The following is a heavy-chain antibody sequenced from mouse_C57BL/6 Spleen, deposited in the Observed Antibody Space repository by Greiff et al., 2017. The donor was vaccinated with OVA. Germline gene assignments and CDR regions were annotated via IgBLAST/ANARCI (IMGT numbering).Heavy chain of an antibody. Sequence: VKLQESGPGLVAPSQSLSITCTVSGFSLTSYGVHWVRQPPGKGLEWLVVIWSDGSTTYNSAHKSRLSISKDNSKSQVFLKMNSLQTDDTAMYYCARHAIYYYGSSLYAMDYWGQGTSVTVSS. CDR2: IWSDGST. J-gene: IGHJ4*01. CDR1: GFSLTSYG. CDR3: ARHAIYYYGSSLYAMDY. D-gene: IGHD1-1*01. V-gene: IGHV2-6-1*01.